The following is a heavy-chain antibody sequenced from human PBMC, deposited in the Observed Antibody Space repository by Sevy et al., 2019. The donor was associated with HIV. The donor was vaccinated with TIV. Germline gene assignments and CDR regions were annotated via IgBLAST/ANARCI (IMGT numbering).Heavy chain of an antibody. CDR1: GFTFARYA. V-gene: IGHV3-23*01. D-gene: IGHD3-3*01. CDR3: AKDRVTVFGVVVTFDS. J-gene: IGHJ4*02. CDR2: ISGSGGAT. Sequence: GGSLRLSCAASGFTFARYAMNWVRQAPGKGLEWVSAISGSGGATYYAESVEGRFTISRDNSRETLYVQMNSLRVEDTAVYFCAKDRVTVFGVVVTFDSWGQGTLVTVSS.